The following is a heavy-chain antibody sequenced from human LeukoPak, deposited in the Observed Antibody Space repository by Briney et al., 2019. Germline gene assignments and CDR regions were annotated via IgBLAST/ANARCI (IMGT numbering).Heavy chain of an antibody. J-gene: IGHJ4*02. CDR3: ARGDSSSWYYFDY. CDR1: GYTFTGYY. CDR2: TNPNSGGT. Sequence: GASVKVSCKASGYTFTGYYMHWVRQAPGQGLEWMGWTNPNSGGTNYAQKFQGRVTMTRGTSISTAYMELSRLRSDDTAVYYCARGDSSSWYYFDYWGQGTLVTVSS. V-gene: IGHV1-2*02. D-gene: IGHD6-13*01.